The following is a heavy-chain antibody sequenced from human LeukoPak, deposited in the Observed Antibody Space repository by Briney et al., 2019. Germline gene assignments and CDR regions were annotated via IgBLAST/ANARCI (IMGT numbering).Heavy chain of an antibody. Sequence: GGSLRLSCAASGFTFSSYSMNWVRQAPGKGLEWVSYISSSSSTIYYADSVKGRFTISRDNSKNTLYLQMNSLRAEDTAVYYCAKDRHQMGIQLWDYWGQGTLVTVSS. D-gene: IGHD5-18*01. CDR1: GFTFSSYS. V-gene: IGHV3-48*01. CDR3: AKDRHQMGIQLWDY. J-gene: IGHJ4*02. CDR2: ISSSSSTI.